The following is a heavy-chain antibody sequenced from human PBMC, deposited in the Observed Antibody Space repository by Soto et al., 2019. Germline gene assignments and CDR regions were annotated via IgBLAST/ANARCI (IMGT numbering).Heavy chain of an antibody. V-gene: IGHV2-5*02. Sequence: QITLKESGPTLVKPTQTLTLTCTFSGFSLSTSGVGVGWIRQPPGKALEWLALIYWDDDKSYSPSLKSRLTITKDTSKNQVVLTMTNMDPVDTATYYCAHVTVTPGQGGYYGMDVWGQGTTVTVSS. D-gene: IGHD4-4*01. CDR3: AHVTVTPGQGGYYGMDV. CDR2: IYWDDDK. J-gene: IGHJ6*02. CDR1: GFSLSTSGVG.